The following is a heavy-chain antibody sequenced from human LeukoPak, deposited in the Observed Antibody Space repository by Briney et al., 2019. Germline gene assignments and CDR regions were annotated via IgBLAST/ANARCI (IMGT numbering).Heavy chain of an antibody. CDR1: GYXFTSYW. J-gene: IGHJ4*02. D-gene: IGHD2-15*01. CDR2: IDPSDSYT. CDR3: ARHRSCSGGTCYTPFDY. Sequence: GEPLKISCNGSGYXFTSYWINWVRQMPGKGLEWMGTIDPSDSYTNYSPSFQGHVTISADKSIGTAYLHWSSLKASDTAMFYCARHRSCSGGTCYTPFDYWGQGTLVTVSS. V-gene: IGHV5-10-1*01.